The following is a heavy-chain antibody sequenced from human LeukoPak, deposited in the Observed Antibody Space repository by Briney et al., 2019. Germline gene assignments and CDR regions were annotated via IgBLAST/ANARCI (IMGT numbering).Heavy chain of an antibody. V-gene: IGHV1-2*02. Sequence: VASVKVSCRASGYTFTDYYLHWVRQAPGQGLEWLGWINPNSGDTNFAQKFQGRVTMTRDTSINTAYMELSGLRSDDTAVYYCAREDLYTYPLDFWGQGTLVTVSS. J-gene: IGHJ1*01. CDR2: INPNSGDT. D-gene: IGHD2/OR15-2a*01. CDR3: AREDLYTYPLDF. CDR1: GYTFTDYY.